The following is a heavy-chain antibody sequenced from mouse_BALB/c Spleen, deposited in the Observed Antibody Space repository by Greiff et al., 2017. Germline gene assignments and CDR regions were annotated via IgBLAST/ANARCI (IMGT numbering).Heavy chain of an antibody. CDR2: ISDGGSYT. Sequence: EVMLVESGGGLVKPGGSLKLSCAASGFTFSDYYMYWVRQTPEKRLEWVATISDGGSYTYYPDSVKGRFTISRDNAKNNLYLQMSSLKYEDTAMYYCARDRYGSDYAMDYWGQGTSVTVSS. D-gene: IGHD2-14*01. CDR1: GFTFSDYY. V-gene: IGHV5-4*02. J-gene: IGHJ4*01. CDR3: ARDRYGSDYAMDY.